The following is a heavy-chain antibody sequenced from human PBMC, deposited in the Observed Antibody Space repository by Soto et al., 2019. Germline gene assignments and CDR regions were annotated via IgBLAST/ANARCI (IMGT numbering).Heavy chain of an antibody. CDR1: GCTLTELS. CDR2: FDPEDGET. J-gene: IGHJ4*02. CDR3: AAARRVADFWSGYYYFDY. Sequence: AAVKVSCKVCGCTLTELSMHWVRQAPGKGLEWMGGFDPEDGETIYAQKFQGRVTMTEDTSTDTAYMELSSLRSEGTAVYYCAAARRVADFWSGYYYFDYWGQGTLVTVSS. D-gene: IGHD3-3*01. V-gene: IGHV1-24*01.